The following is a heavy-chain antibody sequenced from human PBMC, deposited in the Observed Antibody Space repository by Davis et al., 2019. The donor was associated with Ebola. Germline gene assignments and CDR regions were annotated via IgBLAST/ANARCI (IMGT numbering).Heavy chain of an antibody. D-gene: IGHD2-2*02. J-gene: IGHJ6*02. CDR3: ARRKHCTSTSCYMDHYAMDV. CDR2: INADNGNT. CDR1: GYTFTSYA. V-gene: IGHV1-3*01. Sequence: ASVKVSCKPSGYTFTSYAIHWVRQAPGQRPEWMGWINADNGNTKYSQKFQGRVTLSTDTSASTAYMELRSLRSEDTAVYYCARRKHCTSTSCYMDHYAMDVWGQGTTVTVSS.